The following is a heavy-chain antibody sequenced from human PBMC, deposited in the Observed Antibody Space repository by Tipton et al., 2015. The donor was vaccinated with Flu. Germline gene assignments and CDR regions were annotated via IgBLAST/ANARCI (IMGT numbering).Heavy chain of an antibody. Sequence: SLRLSCAASGFSIRNNYMNWVRQAPGKRLEWVSVLYSVGDTYYADSVTGRFTISRDNSKNTLYLQMNSLRAEDTAVYYCARDPDGVYGNPDDYWGRGTLVTVSS. J-gene: IGHJ1*01. V-gene: IGHV3-53*01. CDR1: GFSIRNNY. D-gene: IGHD3-16*01. CDR3: ARDPDGVYGNPDDY. CDR2: LYSVGDT.